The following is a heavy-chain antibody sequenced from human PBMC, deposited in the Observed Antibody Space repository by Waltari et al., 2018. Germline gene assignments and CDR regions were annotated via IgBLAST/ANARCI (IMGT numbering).Heavy chain of an antibody. CDR2: IYYSGST. J-gene: IGHJ4*02. V-gene: IGHV4-59*11. CDR3: ARGRGSYHYYFDY. D-gene: IGHD1-26*01. CDR1: GGSISSHY. Sequence: QVQLQESGPGLVKPSETLSLTCTVSGGSISSHYWSWIRQPPGKGLEWIGYIYYSGSTNYNPSLKSRVTISVDTSKNQFSLKLSSVTAADTAVYYCARGRGSYHYYFDYWGQGTLVTVSS.